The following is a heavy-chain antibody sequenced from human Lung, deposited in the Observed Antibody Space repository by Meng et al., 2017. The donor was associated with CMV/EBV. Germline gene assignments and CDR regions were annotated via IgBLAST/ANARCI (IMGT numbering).Heavy chain of an antibody. CDR3: ARIRALRFLEWLKVGAYYGMDV. V-gene: IGHV2-26*01. CDR2: IFSNDEK. CDR1: VYSLSNARMG. Sequence: SGPMLVTPTDTLTLFCTVSVYSLSNARMGVIWIRQPPGKALEWLAHIFSNDEKSYSTSLKSRLTISKDTSKRQVVLTMTNMDPVDTATYYCARIRALRFLEWLKVGAYYGMDVWGQGTTVTGSS. D-gene: IGHD3-3*01. J-gene: IGHJ6*02.